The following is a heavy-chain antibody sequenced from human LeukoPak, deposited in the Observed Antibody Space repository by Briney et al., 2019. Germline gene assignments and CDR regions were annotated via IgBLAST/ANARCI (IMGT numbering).Heavy chain of an antibody. CDR3: AREGIAAAGNRFDP. V-gene: IGHV4-4*07. CDR2: IYTSGST. Sequence: SETLSLTCTVSGGSVSNYYWSWIRQPAGKGLEWIGRIYTSGSTNYNPSLKSRVTMSVDTSKNQFSLKLSSVTAADTAVYYCAREGIAAAGNRFDPWGQGTLVTVSS. J-gene: IGHJ5*02. D-gene: IGHD6-13*01. CDR1: GGSVSNYY.